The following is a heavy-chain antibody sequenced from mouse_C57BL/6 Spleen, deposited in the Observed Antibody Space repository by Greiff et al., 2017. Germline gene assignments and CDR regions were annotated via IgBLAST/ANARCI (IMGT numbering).Heavy chain of an antibody. D-gene: IGHD5-5*01. CDR3: ARADVRDYPSAPIAMDY. CDR1: GYSITSDY. V-gene: IGHV3-8*01. CDR2: ISYSGST. Sequence: EVHLVESGPGLAKPSQTLSLTCSVTGYSITSDYWHWIRKFPGNKLEYMGYISYSGSTYYYPSLNNRISITRDTSKNQYYLQLNSVTTEDTATYYCARADVRDYPSAPIAMDYWGQGTSVTVSS. J-gene: IGHJ4*01.